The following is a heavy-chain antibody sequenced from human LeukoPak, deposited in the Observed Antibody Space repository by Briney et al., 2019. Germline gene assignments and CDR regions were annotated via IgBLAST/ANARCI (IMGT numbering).Heavy chain of an antibody. CDR2: INYGGTT. CDR3: ARRPTFYGFDV. V-gene: IGHV4-39*01. D-gene: IGHD3-10*01. Sequence: PSETLSLTCTVSGGSISSSSSYWGWIRQPPGKGLEWIGSINYGGTTYYNPSLKSRVTISLDTSKKQFSLRVTSVTAADTAVYYCARRPTFYGFDVWGQGTTVTVSS. J-gene: IGHJ6*02. CDR1: GGSISSSSSY.